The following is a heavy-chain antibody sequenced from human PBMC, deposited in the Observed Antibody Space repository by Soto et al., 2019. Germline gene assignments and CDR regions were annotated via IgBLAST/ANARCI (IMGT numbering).Heavy chain of an antibody. J-gene: IGHJ4*02. D-gene: IGHD6-25*01. CDR2: IRSYNGNA. V-gene: IGHV1-18*01. CDR1: GYTFIIHS. Sequence: ASEKVSWKTSGYTFIIHSITWVRQAPGQGLEWMGWIRSYNGNASYAPKFHDRITMTTDTSTSTAYMELRSLTSDDTAVYYCARVKRYYFDYWGPGSLVTGLL. CDR3: ARVKRYYFDY.